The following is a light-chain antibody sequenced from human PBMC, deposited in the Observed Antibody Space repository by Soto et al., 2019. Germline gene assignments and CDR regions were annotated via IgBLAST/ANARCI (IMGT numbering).Light chain of an antibody. CDR1: SSDVGAYKY. CDR2: GVS. V-gene: IGLV2-14*03. CDR3: ISFTGTTTPDV. J-gene: IGLJ1*01. Sequence: QSALTQPASVSGSPGQSVTISCTGTSSDVGAYKYVSWYQQHPGKAPKLMIYGVSNRPSGVSNRFSGSKSGNTAFLTISVLQPEDEADYYCISFTGTTTPDVFGTGTKLTVL.